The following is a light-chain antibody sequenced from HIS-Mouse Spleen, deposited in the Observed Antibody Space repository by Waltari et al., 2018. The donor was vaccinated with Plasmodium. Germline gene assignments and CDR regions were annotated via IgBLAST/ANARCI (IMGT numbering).Light chain of an antibody. CDR3: CSYAGSYTYV. CDR1: SSNIGNNF. Sequence: QSVLTQPPSVSAAPGQKVNISCSGSSSNIGNNFVSWYQQLPGTAPKLLIYDNNKRPSGIPDRFSGSKSGNTASLTISGLQAEDEADYYCCSYAGSYTYVFGTGTKVTVL. J-gene: IGLJ1*01. CDR2: DNN. V-gene: IGLV1-51*01.